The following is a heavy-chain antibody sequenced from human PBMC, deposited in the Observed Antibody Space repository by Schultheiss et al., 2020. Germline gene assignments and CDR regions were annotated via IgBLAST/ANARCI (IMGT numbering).Heavy chain of an antibody. CDR3: ARDLSPDRITIFGAVIQQDYYYGMDV. J-gene: IGHJ6*02. Sequence: GGSLRLSCAASGFTFSSYWMSWVRQAPGKGLEWVANIKQDGSEKYYVDSVKGRFTISRDNAKNSLYLQMNSLRAEDTAVYYCARDLSPDRITIFGAVIQQDYYYGMDVWGQGTTVTVSS. CDR1: GFTFSSYW. CDR2: IKQDGSEK. V-gene: IGHV3-7*03. D-gene: IGHD3-3*01.